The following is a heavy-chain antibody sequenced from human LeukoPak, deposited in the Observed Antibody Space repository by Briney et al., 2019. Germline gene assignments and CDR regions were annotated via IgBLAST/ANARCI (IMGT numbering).Heavy chain of an antibody. Sequence: GRSLRLSCAASGFTFDDYAMHWVRQAPGKGLEWVSAISGSGGSTYYADSVKGRFTISRDNSKNTLYLQMNSLRAEDTAVYYCAKANWDQGVFDYWGQGTLVTVSS. CDR3: AKANWDQGVFDY. D-gene: IGHD7-27*01. CDR1: GFTFDDYA. J-gene: IGHJ4*02. V-gene: IGHV3-23*01. CDR2: ISGSGGST.